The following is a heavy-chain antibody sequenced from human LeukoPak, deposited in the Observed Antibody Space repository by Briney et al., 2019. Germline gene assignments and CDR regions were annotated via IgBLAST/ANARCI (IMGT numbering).Heavy chain of an antibody. CDR3: ARDFLSYYYDSSGPRPHFDY. CDR1: GYTFTSYG. CDR2: ISAYNGNT. J-gene: IGHJ4*02. V-gene: IGHV1-18*01. Sequence: ASVNVSCKASGYTFTSYGISWVRQAPGQGLEWMGWISAYNGNTNYAQKLQGRVTMTTDTSTSTAYMELRSLRSDDTAVYYCARDFLSYYYDSSGPRPHFDYWGQGTLVTVSS. D-gene: IGHD3-22*01.